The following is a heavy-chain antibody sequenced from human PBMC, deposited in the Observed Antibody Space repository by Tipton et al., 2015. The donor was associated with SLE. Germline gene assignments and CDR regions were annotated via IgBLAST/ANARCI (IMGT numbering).Heavy chain of an antibody. CDR2: IYDSGST. Sequence: LRLSCTVPGGSIGSYSWSWIRQSPGKGLEWIGYIYDSGSTNYNPSLRSRVTISVDTSKNQFSLKLSSVTAADTTVYYCARGVLGGSYPYWGQGTLVTVSS. CDR1: GGSIGSYS. CDR3: ARGVLGGSYPY. V-gene: IGHV4-59*12. J-gene: IGHJ4*02. D-gene: IGHD1-26*01.